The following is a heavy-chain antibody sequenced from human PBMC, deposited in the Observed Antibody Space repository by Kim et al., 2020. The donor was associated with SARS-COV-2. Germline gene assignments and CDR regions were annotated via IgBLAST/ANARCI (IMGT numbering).Heavy chain of an antibody. CDR1: GGSFSGYY. Sequence: SETLSLTCAVYGGSFSGYYWSWIRQPPGKGLEWIGEINHSGSTNYNPSLKSRVTISVDTSKNQFSLKLSSVTAADTAVYYCARGLERWLQLVYFDYWGQGTLVTVSS. CDR2: INHSGST. V-gene: IGHV4-34*01. CDR3: ARGLERWLQLVYFDY. J-gene: IGHJ4*02. D-gene: IGHD5-12*01.